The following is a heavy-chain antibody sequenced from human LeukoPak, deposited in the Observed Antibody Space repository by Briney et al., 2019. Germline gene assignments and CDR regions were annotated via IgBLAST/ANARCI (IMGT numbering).Heavy chain of an antibody. D-gene: IGHD3-3*01. CDR1: GGSFSGYY. V-gene: IGHV4-34*01. Sequence: MASETLSLTCAVYGGSFSGYYWSWIRQPPGKGLEWIGEINHSGSTNYNPSLKRRATISVDTSKNQFSLKLRYVNAAETAVYYCARVQYYDFWSGYSRSYWYFDLWGRGNLVTVSS. CDR3: ARVQYYDFWSGYSRSYWYFDL. J-gene: IGHJ2*01. CDR2: INHSGST.